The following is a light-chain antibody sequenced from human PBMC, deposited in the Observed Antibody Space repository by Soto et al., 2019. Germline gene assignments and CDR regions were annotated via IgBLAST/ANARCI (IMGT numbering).Light chain of an antibody. Sequence: DIVMTQSPDSLAVSLGERATINCKSSQTVLYSSNNKNYLAWYQQKPGQAPKLLIYWASTRESGVPDRFSGSGSGTDFTLTISNLQAEDVAVYYCQQYYSTWTFGQGTKVEVK. CDR3: QQYYSTWT. CDR1: QTVLYSSNNKNY. J-gene: IGKJ1*01. CDR2: WAS. V-gene: IGKV4-1*01.